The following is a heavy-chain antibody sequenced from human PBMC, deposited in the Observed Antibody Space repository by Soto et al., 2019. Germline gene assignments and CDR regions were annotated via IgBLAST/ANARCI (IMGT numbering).Heavy chain of an antibody. CDR2: IKTNAEGGTT. CDR1: GLTFSNAW. CDR3: ADMTGATSSDC. D-gene: IGHD6-25*01. V-gene: IGHV3-15*01. Sequence: VQLVESGGGLVKPGESLRLSCAASGLTFSNAWMNWVRQAPGKGLEWIGLIKTNAEGGTTEYAAPVKGRFSISRDDSKDTVYLQMSSLTTKHTAVYFCADMTGATSSDCGGQGTLVTVSS. J-gene: IGHJ4*02.